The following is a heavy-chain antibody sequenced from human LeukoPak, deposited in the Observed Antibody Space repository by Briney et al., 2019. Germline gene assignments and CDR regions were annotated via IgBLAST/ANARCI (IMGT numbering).Heavy chain of an antibody. CDR2: IKQDGSEK. D-gene: IGHD6-19*01. Sequence: GGSLRLSCAASGFTFSSYAMSWVRQAPGKGLEWVANIKQDGSEKYYVDSVKGRFTISRDNAKNSLYLQMNSLRAEDTAVYYCARDIDSSGFPSMSDYWGQGNLVTVSS. V-gene: IGHV3-7*01. CDR3: ARDIDSSGFPSMSDY. CDR1: GFTFSSYA. J-gene: IGHJ4*02.